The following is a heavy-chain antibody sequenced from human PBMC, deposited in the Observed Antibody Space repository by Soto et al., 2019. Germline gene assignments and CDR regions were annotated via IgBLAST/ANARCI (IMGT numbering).Heavy chain of an antibody. CDR1: GYSFTSYW. CDR2: IYPGDSDT. Sequence: PGESLKISCKVSGYSFTSYWIVWVLQMPGKGLEWMGIIYPGDSDTRYSPSFQGQVTISADKSISTAYLQWRSLKASDTAMYYCARSSSSVARYYYYGMDVWGQGTPVTVSS. V-gene: IGHV5-51*01. J-gene: IGHJ6*01. CDR3: ARSSSSVARYYYYGMDV. D-gene: IGHD6-6*01.